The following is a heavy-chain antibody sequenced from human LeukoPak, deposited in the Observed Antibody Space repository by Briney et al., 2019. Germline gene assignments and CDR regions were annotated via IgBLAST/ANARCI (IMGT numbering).Heavy chain of an antibody. CDR1: GGSISSSSYY. Sequence: SETLSLTCTVSGGSISSSSYYWGWIRQPPGKGLEWIGSIYYSGSTYYNPSLKSRVTISVDTSKNQFSLKLSSVTAADTAVYYCARERGISDAFDIWGQGTMVTVSS. CDR2: IYYSGST. CDR3: ARERGISDAFDI. V-gene: IGHV4-39*07. J-gene: IGHJ3*02. D-gene: IGHD3-3*01.